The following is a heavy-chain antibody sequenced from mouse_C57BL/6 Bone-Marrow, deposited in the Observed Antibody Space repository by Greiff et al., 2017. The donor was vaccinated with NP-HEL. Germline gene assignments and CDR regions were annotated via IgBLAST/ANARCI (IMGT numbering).Heavy chain of an antibody. CDR3: ARDQGFVAY. D-gene: IGHD3-2*02. J-gene: IGHJ3*01. CDR2: ISYDGSN. Sequence: EVQLVESGPGLVKPSQSLSLTCSVTGYSITSGYYWNWIRQFPGNKLEWMGYISYDGSNNYNPSLKNRISITRDTSKNQFFLKLNSVTTEDTATYYCARDQGFVAYWGQGTLVTVSA. V-gene: IGHV3-6*01. CDR1: GYSITSGYY.